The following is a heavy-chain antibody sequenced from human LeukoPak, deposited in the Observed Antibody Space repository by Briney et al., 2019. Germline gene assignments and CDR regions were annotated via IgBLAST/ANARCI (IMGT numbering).Heavy chain of an antibody. Sequence: PGGSLRLSCAASGFTFSDSYMGWIRQAPGKGLEWVSYITSGGGEIHYSDSTRGRFSISRDNAKNSLYLQMNSLRVEDTAVYYCARTVAGAYRAYFDNWGQGILVTVSS. CDR3: ARTVAGAYRAYFDN. V-gene: IGHV3-11*01. CDR1: GFTFSDSY. CDR2: ITSGGGEI. J-gene: IGHJ4*02. D-gene: IGHD3-16*01.